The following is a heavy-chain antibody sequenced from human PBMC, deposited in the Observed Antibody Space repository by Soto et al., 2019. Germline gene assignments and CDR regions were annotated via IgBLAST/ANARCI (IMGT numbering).Heavy chain of an antibody. CDR1: GDTFTSYG. CDR3: ARQALYYDILTGYYAPSAFDI. CDR2: ISAYNGNT. V-gene: IGHV1-18*01. J-gene: IGHJ3*02. Sequence: VSVKLSCKASGDTFTSYGISWVRQAPGQGLEWMGWISAYNGNTNYAQKLQGRVTMTTDTSTSTAYMELRSLRSDDTAVYYCARQALYYDILTGYYAPSAFDIWGQGTMVTVSS. D-gene: IGHD3-9*01.